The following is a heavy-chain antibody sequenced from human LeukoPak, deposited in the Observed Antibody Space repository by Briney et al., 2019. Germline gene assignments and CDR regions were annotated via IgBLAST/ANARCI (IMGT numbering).Heavy chain of an antibody. CDR1: GDSVSSGTYY. CDR3: ATYRPVWGIDY. J-gene: IGHJ4*02. D-gene: IGHD3-16*01. V-gene: IGHV4-39*01. Sequence: TGGSLRLSCTVSGDSVSSGTYYWAWIRQPPGKGLEWIGSIYYSGSTYYNPSLKSRVTISVDTSKNQFSLRLSSVTAADTAVYYCATYRPVWGIDYWGQGTLVTVSS. CDR2: IYYSGST.